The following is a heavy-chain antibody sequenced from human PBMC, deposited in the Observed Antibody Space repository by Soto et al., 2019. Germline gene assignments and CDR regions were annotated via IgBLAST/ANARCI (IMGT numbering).Heavy chain of an antibody. CDR3: ARGADNVVVVDAIWFDP. CDR1: GYTFTSYY. Sequence: ASGMVSCKASGYTFTSYYMHWVRQAPGQGLEWMGIINPSGGSTSYAQKFQGRVTMTRDTSTSTVYMELSSLRSEDTAVYYCARGADNVVVVDAIWFDPWGQGTLVTVSS. D-gene: IGHD2-15*01. V-gene: IGHV1-46*01. J-gene: IGHJ5*02. CDR2: INPSGGST.